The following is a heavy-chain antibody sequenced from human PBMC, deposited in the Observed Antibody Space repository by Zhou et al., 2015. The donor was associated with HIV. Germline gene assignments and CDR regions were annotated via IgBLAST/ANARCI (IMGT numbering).Heavy chain of an antibody. D-gene: IGHD1-14*01. Sequence: QVQLVQSGAEVKKPGASVKVSCKASGYKFTGYILYWVRQAPGQGLEWMGWINPNSGDTNYAQNFQARVTMTRGTSISTAYMVLSRLRSDDAAVYYCASGPTRAGGNYWGQGTLVTVSS. CDR1: GYKFTGYI. V-gene: IGHV1-2*02. J-gene: IGHJ4*02. CDR3: ASGPTRAGGNY. CDR2: INPNSGDT.